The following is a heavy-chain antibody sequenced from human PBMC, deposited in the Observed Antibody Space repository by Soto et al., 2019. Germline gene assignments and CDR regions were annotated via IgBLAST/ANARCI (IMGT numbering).Heavy chain of an antibody. CDR3: ARVYSGSYSDY. J-gene: IGHJ4*02. V-gene: IGHV4-4*02. Sequence: SETLSLTCAVSGVSIRSNNWWSWVRQPPGKGLEWIGEIFQSGSTTYNPSLKTRVTISVDKSKNQFSLKLSSVTAADTAVYYCARVYSGSYSDYWGQGTRVTV. CDR2: IFQSGST. D-gene: IGHD1-26*01. CDR1: GVSIRSNNW.